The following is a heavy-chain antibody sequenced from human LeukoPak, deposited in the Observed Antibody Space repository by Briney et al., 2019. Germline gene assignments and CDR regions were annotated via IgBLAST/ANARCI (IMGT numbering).Heavy chain of an antibody. V-gene: IGHV1-69*05. CDR1: GGTFSSYA. J-gene: IGHJ4*02. CDR3: ARGEAVWVVAATPFDY. Sequence: SVKVSCKASGGTFSSYAISWVRQAPGQGLEWMGGIIPMLGTANYAQKFQGRVTITTDESTSTAYMELRSLRSEDTAVYYCARGEAVWVVAATPFDYWGQGTLVTVSS. CDR2: IIPMLGTA. D-gene: IGHD2-15*01.